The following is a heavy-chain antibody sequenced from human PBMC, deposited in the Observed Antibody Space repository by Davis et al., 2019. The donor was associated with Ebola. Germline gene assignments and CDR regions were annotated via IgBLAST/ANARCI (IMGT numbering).Heavy chain of an antibody. V-gene: IGHV3-30*03. CDR2: ISYDGSNK. CDR1: GFTFSSYG. Sequence: PGGSLRLSCAASGFTFSSYGMHWVRQAPGKGLEWVAVISYDGSNKYYADSVKGRFTISRDNSKNTLYLQMNSLRAEDTAVYYCARSQQLAPGYYYYYGMDVWGQGTTVTVSS. CDR3: ARSQQLAPGYYYYYGMDV. J-gene: IGHJ6*02. D-gene: IGHD6-6*01.